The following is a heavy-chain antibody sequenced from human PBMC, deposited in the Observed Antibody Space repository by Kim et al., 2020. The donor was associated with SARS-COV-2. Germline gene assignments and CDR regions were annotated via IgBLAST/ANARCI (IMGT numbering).Heavy chain of an antibody. CDR2: ISYDGSNK. CDR3: AKALLRGVNFYYYGMVV. D-gene: IGHD3-10*01. V-gene: IGHV3-30*18. CDR1: GFTFSTYG. J-gene: IGHJ6*02. Sequence: GGSLRLSCAASGFTFSTYGMHWVRQAPGKGLEWVAVISYDGSNKYYADSMKGRFTISRDNSKNTLYLQMNSLRAEDTAVYYCAKALLRGVNFYYYGMVVWGQGTTVTVSS.